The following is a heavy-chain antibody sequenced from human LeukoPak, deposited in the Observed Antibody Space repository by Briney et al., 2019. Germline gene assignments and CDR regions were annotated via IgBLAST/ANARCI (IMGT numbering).Heavy chain of an antibody. CDR1: GFTFSSYS. CDR3: AKVGYYYDSSGHHPPKNWFDP. J-gene: IGHJ5*02. Sequence: KAGGSLRLSCAASGFTFSSYSMNWVRQAPGKGLEWVSSISSSSNYIYYADSVKGRFTISRDNAKNTLYLQMNSLRAEDTAVYYCAKVGYYYDSSGHHPPKNWFDPWGQGTLVTVSS. D-gene: IGHD3-22*01. V-gene: IGHV3-21*04. CDR2: ISSSSNYI.